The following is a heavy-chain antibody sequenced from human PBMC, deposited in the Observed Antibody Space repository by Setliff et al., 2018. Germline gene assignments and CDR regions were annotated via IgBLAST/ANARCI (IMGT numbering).Heavy chain of an antibody. D-gene: IGHD6-19*01. CDR2: IYSSGST. J-gene: IGHJ4*02. Sequence: SETLSLTCTVSGGSISSGSYYWSWIRQPAGKGLEWIGRIYSSGSTKYNPSLKSRVTISGDTSKNQFSLKLTAVTAADTAIYYCARHRAVAGAYYFDFWGQGTLVTVS. CDR1: GGSISSGSYY. V-gene: IGHV4-61*02. CDR3: ARHRAVAGAYYFDF.